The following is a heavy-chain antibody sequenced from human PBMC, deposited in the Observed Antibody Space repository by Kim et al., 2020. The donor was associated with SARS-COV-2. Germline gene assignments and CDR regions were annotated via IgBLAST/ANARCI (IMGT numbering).Heavy chain of an antibody. CDR1: GGSMSSGDYY. V-gene: IGHV4-39*01. Sequence: SETLSLTCTVSGGSMSSGDYYWGWIRQPPGKGLKWIASIYHSGSFYSNPSLKSRVTISVDTSKNQFSLKLTSVTAADTAVYYCARHPGSWLQLHNWFDPWGQGTLVTVSS. CDR3: ARHPGSWLQLHNWFDP. CDR2: IYHSGSF. D-gene: IGHD1-1*01. J-gene: IGHJ5*02.